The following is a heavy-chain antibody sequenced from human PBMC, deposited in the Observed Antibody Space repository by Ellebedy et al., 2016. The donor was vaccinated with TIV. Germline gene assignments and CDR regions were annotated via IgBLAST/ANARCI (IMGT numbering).Heavy chain of an antibody. CDR3: ARVPGELATTAYYFDS. CDR1: GFTFSIYA. J-gene: IGHJ4*02. D-gene: IGHD5-24*01. V-gene: IGHV3-23*01. CDR2: FSGSGDST. Sequence: PGGSLRLSCAASGFTFSIYAMSWVRQAPGKGLEWVSLFSGSGDSTYYADSVKGRFTISRDNSKNTLYLQMNSLRVEDTAVYYCARVPGELATTAYYFDSWGQGTLVTVSS.